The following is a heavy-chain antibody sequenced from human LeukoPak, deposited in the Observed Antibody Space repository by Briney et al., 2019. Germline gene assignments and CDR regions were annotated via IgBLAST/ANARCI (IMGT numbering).Heavy chain of an antibody. J-gene: IGHJ5*02. CDR2: TDRNTGNP. Sequence: GASVKVFCKASGYTFRNYAINWVRQAPGQGLEWMGWTDRNTGNPTYAQGFTGRFVFSLDTSVTTAYLQISSLKAEDTAVYYCVRDVGNYDSRGYYLGWFDPWGQGTLVTVFS. V-gene: IGHV7-4-1*02. D-gene: IGHD3-22*01. CDR1: GYTFRNYA. CDR3: VRDVGNYDSRGYYLGWFDP.